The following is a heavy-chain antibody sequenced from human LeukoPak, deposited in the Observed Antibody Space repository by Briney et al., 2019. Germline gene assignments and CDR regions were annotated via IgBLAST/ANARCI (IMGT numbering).Heavy chain of an antibody. CDR2: ISGTGNRT. V-gene: IGHV3-23*01. CDR1: GFTFSSYA. J-gene: IGHJ4*02. CDR3: AKSSPPPLRY. Sequence: GGSLRLSCAASGFTFSSYAMGWVRQAPGKGLEWVSAISGTGNRTYYADSVKGRFTISRDNSKNTLYLQMNSLRAEDTAVYYCAKSSPPPLRYWGQGTLVTVSS.